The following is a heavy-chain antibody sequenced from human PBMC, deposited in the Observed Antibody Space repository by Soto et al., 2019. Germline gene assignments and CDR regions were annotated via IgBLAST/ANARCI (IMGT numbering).Heavy chain of an antibody. J-gene: IGHJ4*02. CDR2: ISYDGSNK. CDR3: ARYSGKYQGPIDY. D-gene: IGHD1-26*01. V-gene: IGHV3-30*03. CDR1: GFTFSHYG. Sequence: QVQLVESGGGVVQPGRSLRLSCAASGFTFSHYGIHWVRQAPGKGLEWLAVISYDGSNKHYADSVKGRFTVSRDNPKNTLYLQTTSLRAEDTAVYFCARYSGKYQGPIDYWGQGTLVTVSS.